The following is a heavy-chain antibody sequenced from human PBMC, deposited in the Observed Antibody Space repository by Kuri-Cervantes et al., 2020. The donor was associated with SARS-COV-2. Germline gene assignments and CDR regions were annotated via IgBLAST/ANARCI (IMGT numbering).Heavy chain of an antibody. CDR2: ITSSGSIT. V-gene: IGHV3-23*05. D-gene: IGHD2-15*01. CDR1: GFTFSDYA. CDR3: ATKDGVASTP. J-gene: IGHJ5*02. Sequence: GESLKISCAAAGFTFSDYAVSWVRQAPGKGLEWVSGITSSGSITYYADAVKGRFTISRDNSKNTLYLQMNNLRAEDTAVYYCATKDGVASTPWGPGTLVTVSS.